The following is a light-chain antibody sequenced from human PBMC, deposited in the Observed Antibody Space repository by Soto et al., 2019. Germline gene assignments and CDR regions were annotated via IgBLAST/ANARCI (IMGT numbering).Light chain of an antibody. V-gene: IGKV3-20*01. CDR3: QQYGSSPWT. CDR2: GAS. J-gene: IGKJ1*01. CDR1: QSVSSSY. Sequence: EIVLTQSPGTLSLSPGERATLSCRASQSVSSSYLAWYQQKPGQAPRLLIYGASSRATGIPDRFSGSGSGTDFTLTISRLETEEFAVYYCQQYGSSPWTFGQGTKVAIK.